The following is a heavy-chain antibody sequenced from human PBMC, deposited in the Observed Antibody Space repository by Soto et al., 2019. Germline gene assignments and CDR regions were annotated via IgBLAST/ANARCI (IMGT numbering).Heavy chain of an antibody. Sequence: GSLRLSCAASGFTFSSYAMHWVRQAPGKGLEWVAVISYDGSNKYYADSVKGRFTISRDNSKNTLYLQMNSLRAEDTAVYYCARGITIPSGGMDVWGQGTTVTVSS. CDR1: GFTFSSYA. CDR2: ISYDGSNK. J-gene: IGHJ6*02. CDR3: ARGITIPSGGMDV. D-gene: IGHD3-3*01. V-gene: IGHV3-30-3*01.